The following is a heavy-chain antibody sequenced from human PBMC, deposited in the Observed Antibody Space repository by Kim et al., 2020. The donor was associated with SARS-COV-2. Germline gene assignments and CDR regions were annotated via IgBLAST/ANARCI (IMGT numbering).Heavy chain of an antibody. J-gene: IGHJ6*02. D-gene: IGHD2-15*01. CDR2: ISSSSSTI. Sequence: GGSLRLSCAASGFTFSSYSMNWVRQAPGKGLEWVSYISSSSSTIYYADSVKGRFTISRDNAKNSLYLQMNSLRDEDTAVYYCARDRAPCSGGSCYYYYGMDVWGQGTTVTVSS. CDR1: GFTFSSYS. V-gene: IGHV3-48*02. CDR3: ARDRAPCSGGSCYYYYGMDV.